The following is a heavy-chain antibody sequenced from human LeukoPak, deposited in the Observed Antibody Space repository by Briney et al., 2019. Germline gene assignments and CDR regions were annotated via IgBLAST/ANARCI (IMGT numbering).Heavy chain of an antibody. J-gene: IGHJ4*02. CDR3: ARDLIARPGREGFDY. D-gene: IGHD3-16*01. CDR1: GFTFSDYY. CDR2: ISSSGSPR. Sequence: GGSLRLSCTASGFTFSDYYMSWIRQAPGKGLEWVSYISSSGSPRFYADSVKGRFTISRDTAKNSLFLQMDSLRAEDTAVYYCARDLIARPGREGFDYWGQGTLVTVSS. V-gene: IGHV3-11*01.